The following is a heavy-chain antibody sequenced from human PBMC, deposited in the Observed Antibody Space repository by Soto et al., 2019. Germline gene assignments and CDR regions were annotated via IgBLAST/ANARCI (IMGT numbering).Heavy chain of an antibody. Sequence: GGSLRLSCAASGFTVSSNYMSWVRQAPGKXLEWVSVIYSGGSTYYADSVKGRFTISRDNSKNTLYLQMNSLRAEDTAVYYCARGPCSTSCYTRRGSMDVWGQGPTVTVSS. D-gene: IGHD2-2*02. J-gene: IGHJ6*02. CDR1: GFTVSSNY. CDR3: ARGPCSTSCYTRRGSMDV. CDR2: IYSGGST. V-gene: IGHV3-53*01.